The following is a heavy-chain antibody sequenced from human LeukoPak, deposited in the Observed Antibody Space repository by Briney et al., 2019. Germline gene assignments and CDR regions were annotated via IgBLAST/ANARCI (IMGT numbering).Heavy chain of an antibody. D-gene: IGHD2-8*01. CDR2: IKQDESEK. CDR3: ARDRMVYFDY. V-gene: IGHV3-7*05. CDR1: GFTFRGYW. Sequence: PGGSLRLSCAASGFTFRGYWMSWVRQAPGKGLEWVANIKQDESEKYYVDSVKGRFTISRDNAKNSLYLQMNSLRAEDTAVYYCARDRMVYFDYWGQGTLVTVS. J-gene: IGHJ4*02.